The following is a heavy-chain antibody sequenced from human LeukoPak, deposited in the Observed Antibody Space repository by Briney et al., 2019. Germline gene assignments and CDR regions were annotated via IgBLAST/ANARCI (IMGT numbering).Heavy chain of an antibody. J-gene: IGHJ4*02. CDR1: GFTFSSYW. CDR3: ARSPDYDYVWGSDY. V-gene: IGHV3-7*01. CDR2: IKQDGSEK. D-gene: IGHD3-16*01. Sequence: GGSLRLSCAASGFTFSSYWMSWVRQAPGKGLEWVANIKQDGSEKYYVASVKGRFTISRDNAKNSLYLQMNSLRAEDTAVYYCARSPDYDYVWGSDYWGQGTLVTVSS.